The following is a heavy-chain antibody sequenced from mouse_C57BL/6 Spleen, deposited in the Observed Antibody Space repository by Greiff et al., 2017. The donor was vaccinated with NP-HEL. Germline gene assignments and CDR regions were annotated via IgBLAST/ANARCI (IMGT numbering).Heavy chain of an antibody. CDR2: INPSNGGT. CDR1: GYTFTSYW. V-gene: IGHV1-53*01. CDR3: ARSPLSTLGGFAY. Sequence: QVHVKQSGTELVKPGASVKLSCKASGYTFTSYWMHWVKQRPGQGLEWIGNINPSNGGTNYNEKFKSKATLTVDKSSSTAYMQLSSLTSEDSAVYYCARSPLSTLGGFAYWGQGTLVTVSA. J-gene: IGHJ3*01. D-gene: IGHD4-1*01.